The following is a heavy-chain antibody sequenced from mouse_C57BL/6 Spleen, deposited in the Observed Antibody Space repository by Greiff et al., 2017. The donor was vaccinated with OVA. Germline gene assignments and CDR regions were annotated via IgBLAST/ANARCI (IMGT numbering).Heavy chain of an antibody. CDR3: ARGGSSGLYYFDY. D-gene: IGHD3-2*02. CDR2: IYPSDSET. V-gene: IGHV1-61*01. J-gene: IGHJ2*01. CDR1: GYTFTSYW. Sequence: QVQLQQPGAELVRPGSSVKLSCKASGYTFTSYWMDWVKQRPGQGLEWIGNIYPSDSETHYNQKFKDKATLTVDKSSSTAYMQLSSLTSEDSAVYYCARGGSSGLYYFDYWGQGTTRTVSS.